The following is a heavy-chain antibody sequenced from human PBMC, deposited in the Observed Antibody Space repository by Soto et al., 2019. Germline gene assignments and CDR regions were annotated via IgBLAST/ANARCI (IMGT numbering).Heavy chain of an antibody. CDR3: AAYDILTGYYSHPSFDY. D-gene: IGHD3-9*01. V-gene: IGHV1-3*01. J-gene: IGHJ4*02. CDR1: GYTFTSYA. CDR2: INAGNGNT. Sequence: ASVKVSCKASGYTFTSYAMHWVRQAPGQRLEWMGWINAGNGNTKYSQKFQGRVTITRDTSASTAYMELSSLRSEDTAVYYCAAYDILTGYYSHPSFDYWGQGTLVTVSS.